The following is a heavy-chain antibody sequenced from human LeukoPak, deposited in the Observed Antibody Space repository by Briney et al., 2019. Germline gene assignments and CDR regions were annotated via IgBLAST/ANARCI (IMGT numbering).Heavy chain of an antibody. CDR2: IYSGGST. CDR3: AREAYNWNPFDY. J-gene: IGHJ4*02. D-gene: IGHD1-20*01. Sequence: GGSLRLSCAASGFTFSSYGMHWVRQAPGKGLEWVSVIYSGGSTYYADSVKGRFTISRDNSKNTLYLQMNSLRAEDTAVYYCAREAYNWNPFDYWGQGTLVTVSS. V-gene: IGHV3-66*01. CDR1: GFTFSSYG.